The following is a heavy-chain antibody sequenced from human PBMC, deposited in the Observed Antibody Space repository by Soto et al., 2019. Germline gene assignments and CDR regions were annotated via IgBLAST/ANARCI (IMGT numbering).Heavy chain of an antibody. V-gene: IGHV6-1*01. CDR1: GDRVSSNSAT. Sequence: PSQTLSLTCAISGDRVSSNSATWDWIRQSPSRGLEWLGRTYYRSKWYNDYAVSVKSRITIKPDTSNNQLSLQLNSVTPDDTAVYHRQRLIGNSWLDSCGQRPLVPVSA. J-gene: IGHJ5*01. CDR2: TYYRSKWYN. D-gene: IGHD3-16*02. CDR3: QRLIGNSWLDS.